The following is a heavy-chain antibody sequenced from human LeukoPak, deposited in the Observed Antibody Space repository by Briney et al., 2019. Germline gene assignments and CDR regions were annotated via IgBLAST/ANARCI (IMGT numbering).Heavy chain of an antibody. CDR2: IWAGGGST. CDR3: AKDGGSGMGFDP. CDR1: GFTFSSYG. D-gene: IGHD3-10*01. V-gene: IGHV3-23*01. J-gene: IGHJ5*02. Sequence: PGGSLRLSCAASGFTFSSYGMHWVRQAPGKGLEWVSGIWAGGGSTNFADSVSGRFTLFTDNTKNTLYLQMNSLRAEDAAIYYCAKDGGSGMGFDPWGQGTLVTVSS.